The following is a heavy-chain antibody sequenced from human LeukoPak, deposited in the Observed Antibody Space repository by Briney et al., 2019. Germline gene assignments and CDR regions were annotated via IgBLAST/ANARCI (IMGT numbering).Heavy chain of an antibody. CDR2: INPNSGGT. Sequence: ASVKVSCKASGYTFTGYYMHWVRQAPGQGLEWMGWINPNSGGTNYAQKFQGRVTMTRDTSISTAYMELSRLRSDDTAVYYCARNGIVGATTNAFDIWGQGTMVTVSS. J-gene: IGHJ3*02. CDR1: GYTFTGYY. CDR3: ARNGIVGATTNAFDI. V-gene: IGHV1-2*02. D-gene: IGHD1-26*01.